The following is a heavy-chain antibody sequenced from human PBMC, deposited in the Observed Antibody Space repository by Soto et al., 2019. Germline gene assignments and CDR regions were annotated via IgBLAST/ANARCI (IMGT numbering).Heavy chain of an antibody. V-gene: IGHV1-18*01. Sequence: QVHLVQSGAEVKKPGASVNVSCKTSGYTFTRNGISWVRQAPGQGLEWMGWISPKSGNIKYAQKFQGRVIMTTDTSTSTAYMELRSLRSDDTAVYYCVKHRDSNSWPSRDVWGPGTTVTVSS. CDR3: VKHRDSNSWPSRDV. D-gene: IGHD3-22*01. CDR2: ISPKSGNI. CDR1: GYTFTRNG. J-gene: IGHJ6*02.